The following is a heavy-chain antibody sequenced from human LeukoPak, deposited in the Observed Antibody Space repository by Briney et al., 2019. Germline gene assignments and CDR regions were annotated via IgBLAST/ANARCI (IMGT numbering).Heavy chain of an antibody. D-gene: IGHD6-19*01. CDR1: GGSISSGGYY. J-gene: IGHJ5*02. CDR3: ARASGIAVASCWFDP. V-gene: IGHV4-31*03. Sequence: PSETLSLTCTVSGGSISSGGYYWSWIRQHPGKGLEWIGYIYYSGSTYYNPSLKSRVTISVDTSKNQFSLKLSSVTAADTAVYYCARASGIAVASCWFDPWGQGTLVTVSS. CDR2: IYYSGST.